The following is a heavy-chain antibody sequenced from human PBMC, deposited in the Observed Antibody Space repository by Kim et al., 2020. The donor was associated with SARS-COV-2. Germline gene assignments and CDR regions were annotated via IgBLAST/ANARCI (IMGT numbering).Heavy chain of an antibody. J-gene: IGHJ6*02. CDR3: ARKGYTGVTVYGMDL. Sequence: AESVKGRFRISRDKSKNTLSLQMNSLRAGDTAVYYCARKGYTGVTVYGMDLWGQGTTVTVSS. D-gene: IGHD2-2*02. V-gene: IGHV3-30*07.